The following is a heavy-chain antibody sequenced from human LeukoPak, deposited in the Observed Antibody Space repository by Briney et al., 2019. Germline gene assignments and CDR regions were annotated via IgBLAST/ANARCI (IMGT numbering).Heavy chain of an antibody. CDR1: GYTFTGYY. V-gene: IGHV1-2*02. D-gene: IGHD6-13*01. CDR3: ARERSSNRPRWDY. CDR2: INPNSGGT. J-gene: IGHJ4*02. Sequence: ASVKVSCKASGYTFTGYYMHWVRQAPGQGLEWIGWINPNSGGTNYAQKFQGRVTMTRDTSISTAYMELSRLRSDDTAVYYCARERSSNRPRWDYWGQGTLVTVSS.